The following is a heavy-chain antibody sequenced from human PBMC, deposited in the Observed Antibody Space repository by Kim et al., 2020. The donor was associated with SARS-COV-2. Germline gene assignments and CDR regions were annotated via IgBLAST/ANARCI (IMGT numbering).Heavy chain of an antibody. CDR3: VRGSGCLGDF. D-gene: IGHD6-25*01. J-gene: IGHJ4*01. V-gene: IGHV3-7*03. CDR2: IKQEGIEA. CDR1: GFTFRGHW. Sequence: GGSLRLSCAASGFTFRGHWMNWVRQAPGKGLEWVAIIKQEGIEAHYLDSVKGRFTISRDNAKDSLYLQMNSLRVEDTAVYYCVRGSGCLGDFWGHGTLVTVSS.